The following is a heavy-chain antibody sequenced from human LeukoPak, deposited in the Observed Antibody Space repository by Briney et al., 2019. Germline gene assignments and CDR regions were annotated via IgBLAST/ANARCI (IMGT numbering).Heavy chain of an antibody. D-gene: IGHD1-14*01. CDR3: ARGGDRRGFDY. Sequence: SETLSLTCAVSGGSISDGGYYWSWIRQHPGKGLEWIGYIYDSGATYYSPALQSRVAISVDTSDNNFSLKLRSLTAADTAVYYCARGGDRRGFDYWGQGTLVTVSS. CDR2: IYDSGAT. CDR1: GGSISDGGYY. J-gene: IGHJ4*02. V-gene: IGHV4-31*11.